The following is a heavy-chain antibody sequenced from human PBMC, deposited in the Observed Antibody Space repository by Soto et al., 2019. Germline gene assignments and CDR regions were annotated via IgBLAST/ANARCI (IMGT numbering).Heavy chain of an antibody. V-gene: IGHV1-69*06. CDR2: IVPIFGTP. CDR3: ASAMTTVTSCDF. CDR1: GGTFSTSA. D-gene: IGHD4-17*01. J-gene: IGHJ4*02. Sequence: SVKVSCKASGGTFSTSAISWVRQAPGQGLEWVGGIVPIFGTPHYAQKFQGRVTITADKSTTTAYMELSSLTSADTAAYYCASAMTTVTSCDFWGQGTLVTVS.